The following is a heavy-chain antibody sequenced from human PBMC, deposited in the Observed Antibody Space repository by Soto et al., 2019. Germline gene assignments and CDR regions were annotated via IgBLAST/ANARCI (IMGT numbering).Heavy chain of an antibody. D-gene: IGHD3-10*01. V-gene: IGHV3-30*18. Sequence: GGSLRLSCAASGFTFSSYGMHWVRQAPGKGLEWVAVISYDGSNKYYADSVKGRFTISRDNSKNTLYLQMNSLRAEDTAVYYCAKVYGSGSYIRDYFDYWGQGTLVTVSS. CDR3: AKVYGSGSYIRDYFDY. CDR1: GFTFSSYG. J-gene: IGHJ4*02. CDR2: ISYDGSNK.